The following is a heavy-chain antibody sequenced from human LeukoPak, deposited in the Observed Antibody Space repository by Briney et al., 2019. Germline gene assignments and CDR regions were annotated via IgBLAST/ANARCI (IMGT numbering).Heavy chain of an antibody. CDR2: ISYDGSNK. Sequence: GSLRLSCAASGFTFSNYAIHWVRQAPGKGLEWVAIISYDGSNKYYADSVKGRFTISRDNSKNTLYLQMNSLRTEDTAVYYCARVLRFLEWLPKYDAFDIWGQGTMVTV. CDR3: ARVLRFLEWLPKYDAFDI. V-gene: IGHV3-30-3*01. D-gene: IGHD3-3*01. CDR1: GFTFSNYA. J-gene: IGHJ3*02.